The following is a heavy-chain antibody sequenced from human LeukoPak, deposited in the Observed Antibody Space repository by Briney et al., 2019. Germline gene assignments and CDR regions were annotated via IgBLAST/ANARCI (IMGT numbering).Heavy chain of an antibody. J-gene: IGHJ3*02. CDR1: GGTFSSYA. CDR2: IIPIFGTA. CDR3: ASCRLTDCTNGVCYTDAFDI. V-gene: IGHV1-69*13. Sequence: ASVKVSCKASGGTFSSYAISWVRQAPGQGLEWMGGIIPIFGTANYAQKFQGRVTITADESTSTAYMELSSLRSEDTAVYYCASCRLTDCTNGVCYTDAFDIWGQGTMVTVSS. D-gene: IGHD2-8*01.